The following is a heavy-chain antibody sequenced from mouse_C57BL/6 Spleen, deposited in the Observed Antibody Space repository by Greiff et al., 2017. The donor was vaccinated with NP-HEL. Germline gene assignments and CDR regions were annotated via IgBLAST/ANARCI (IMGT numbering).Heavy chain of an antibody. J-gene: IGHJ2*01. Sequence: VQLQQSGPELVKPGAPVKISCKASGYTFTDYYMNWVKQSHGKSLEWIGDINPNNGGTSYNQKFKGKATLTVDKSSSTAYMELRSLTSEDSAVYYCAREDYYGSSHFDYWGQGTTLTVSS. D-gene: IGHD1-1*01. CDR2: INPNNGGT. CDR1: GYTFTDYY. V-gene: IGHV1-26*01. CDR3: AREDYYGSSHFDY.